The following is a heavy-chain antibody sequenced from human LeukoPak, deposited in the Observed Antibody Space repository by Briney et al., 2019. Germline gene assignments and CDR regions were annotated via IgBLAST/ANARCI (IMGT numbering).Heavy chain of an antibody. CDR3: ARHEYYDFWSGDSYYFDY. CDR1: GGSISSSSYY. CDR2: IYYSGST. Sequence: KPSETPSLTCTVSGGSISSSSYYWGWIRQPPGKGLEWIGSIYYSGSTYYNPSLKSRVTISVDTSKNQFSLKLSSVTAADTAVYCCARHEYYDFWSGDSYYFDYWGQGTLVTVSS. D-gene: IGHD3-3*01. V-gene: IGHV4-39*01. J-gene: IGHJ4*02.